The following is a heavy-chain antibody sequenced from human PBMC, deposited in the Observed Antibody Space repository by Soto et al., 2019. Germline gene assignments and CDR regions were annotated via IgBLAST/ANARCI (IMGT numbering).Heavy chain of an antibody. CDR2: ISAYNGNT. Sequence: ASVKVSCKASGYTFTSYGISWVRQAPGQGLEWMGWISAYNGNTNYAQKLQGRVTITRDTSASTAYMELSSLRSEDTAVYYCARAPVRYCSGGSCYSIGPWFDPWGQGTLVTVSS. CDR3: ARAPVRYCSGGSCYSIGPWFDP. CDR1: GYTFTSYG. D-gene: IGHD2-15*01. V-gene: IGHV1-18*01. J-gene: IGHJ5*02.